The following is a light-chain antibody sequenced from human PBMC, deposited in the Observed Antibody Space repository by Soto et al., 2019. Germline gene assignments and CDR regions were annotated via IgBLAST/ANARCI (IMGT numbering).Light chain of an antibody. CDR1: QSVSSTY. J-gene: IGKJ3*01. Sequence: EIVLTQSPATLSLSPGDTATLSCRASQSVSSTYLAWYQQKRGQAPRLLIYDASSRATGIPDRFTGSGSGTDFTLTISRLEPEDFAVYYCQQYGNFLSFGPGTKVDMK. CDR2: DAS. V-gene: IGKV3-20*01. CDR3: QQYGNFLS.